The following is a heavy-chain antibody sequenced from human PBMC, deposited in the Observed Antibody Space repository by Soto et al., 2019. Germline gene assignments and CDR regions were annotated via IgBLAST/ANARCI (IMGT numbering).Heavy chain of an antibody. CDR1: GFTFDDYT. J-gene: IGHJ4*02. D-gene: IGHD4-17*01. CDR2: ISWDGGST. CDR3: AKADYGDYGPVDY. Sequence: EVQLVESGGVVVQPGGSLRLSCAASGFTFDDYTMHWVRQAPGKGLEWVSLISWDGGSTYYADSVKGRFTISRDNSKNSLYLQMNRLRTEETALYYCAKADYGDYGPVDYWGQGTLVTVSS. V-gene: IGHV3-43*01.